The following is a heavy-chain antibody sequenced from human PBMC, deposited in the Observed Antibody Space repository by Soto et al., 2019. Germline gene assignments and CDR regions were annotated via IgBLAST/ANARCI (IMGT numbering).Heavy chain of an antibody. CDR2: INAGNGNT. CDR3: ARGPDVGYCSSTSCYWFDP. Sequence: GASLKVSCKSSGYTFTSYAMHWVRQAPGQRLEWMGWINAGNGNTKYSQKFQGRVTITRDTSASTAYMELSSLRSEDTAVYYCARGPDVGYCSSTSCYWFDPWGQGTLVTVSS. CDR1: GYTFTSYA. J-gene: IGHJ5*02. V-gene: IGHV1-3*01. D-gene: IGHD2-2*01.